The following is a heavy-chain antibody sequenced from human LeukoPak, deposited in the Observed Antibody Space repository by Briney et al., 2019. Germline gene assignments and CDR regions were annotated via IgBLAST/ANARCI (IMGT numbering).Heavy chain of an antibody. V-gene: IGHV3-23*01. CDR3: AKASGYSSSSWGDS. Sequence: PGGSLRLSCTASGFTFSSYAMNWVRQAPGKGLEWVSGINVSAGSTFYAESMRGRFTISRDNSKNTLFLQMDSLRVEDTAVYYCAKASGYSSSSWGDSWGQGTLVTVSS. CDR1: GFTFSSYA. J-gene: IGHJ4*02. D-gene: IGHD2-2*01. CDR2: INVSAGST.